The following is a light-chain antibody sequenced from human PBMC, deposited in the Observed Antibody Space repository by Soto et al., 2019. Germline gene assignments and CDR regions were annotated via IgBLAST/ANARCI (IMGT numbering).Light chain of an antibody. CDR3: SSYTSSSTVV. CDR1: SSDVGGYNY. Sequence: QSALAQPASVSGSPGQSITISCTGTSSDVGGYNYVSWYQHHPGKAPKLIIYEVSNRPSGASNRFSGSKSGNTASLTISGLQAEDEADYYCSSYTSSSTVVFGIGTKVTVL. CDR2: EVS. V-gene: IGLV2-14*01. J-gene: IGLJ1*01.